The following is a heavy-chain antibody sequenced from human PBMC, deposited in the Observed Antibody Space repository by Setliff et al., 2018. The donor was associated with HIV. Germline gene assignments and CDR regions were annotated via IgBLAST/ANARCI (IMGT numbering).Heavy chain of an antibody. D-gene: IGHD6-19*01. V-gene: IGHV4-4*07. CDR1: DSGTYY. CDR3: ARGVRDNSGWSSYYFDY. CDR2: VSSRGDT. Sequence: PSETLSLTCTVSDSGTYYWSWIRQPAGKGLEWIGRVSSRGDTNYNPSLKSRVTMSVDTSKKQFSLRLTSVTAADTAVYYCARGVRDNSGWSSYYFDYWGQGTLVTVSS. J-gene: IGHJ4*02.